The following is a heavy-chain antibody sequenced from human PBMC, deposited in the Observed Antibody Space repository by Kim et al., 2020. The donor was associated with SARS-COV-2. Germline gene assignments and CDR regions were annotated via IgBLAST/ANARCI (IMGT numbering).Heavy chain of an antibody. CDR1: GFTFSSYA. Sequence: GGSLRLSCAASGFTFSSYAMSWVRQAPGKGLEWVSAISGSGGSTYYADSVKGRFTISRDNSKNTLYLQMNSLRAEDTAVYYCMVRGVPGLFDYWGQGTLVTVSS. CDR3: MVRGVPGLFDY. J-gene: IGHJ4*02. CDR2: ISGSGGST. V-gene: IGHV3-23*01. D-gene: IGHD3-10*01.